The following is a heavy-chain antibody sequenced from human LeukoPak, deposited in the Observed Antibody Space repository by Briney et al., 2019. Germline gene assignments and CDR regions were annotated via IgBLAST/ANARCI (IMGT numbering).Heavy chain of an antibody. D-gene: IGHD3-22*01. CDR3: ARQRYYYDSSGYFKVFDY. V-gene: IGHV4-39*01. CDR2: IYYSGST. J-gene: IGHJ4*02. Sequence: PSETLSLTCTVSGGSISSSSYYWAWIRQPPGKGLEWIGSIYYSGSTYYNPSLKSRVTISVDTSKNQFSLKLSSVTAADTAVYYCARQRYYYDSSGYFKVFDYWGQRTLVTVSS. CDR1: GGSISSSSYY.